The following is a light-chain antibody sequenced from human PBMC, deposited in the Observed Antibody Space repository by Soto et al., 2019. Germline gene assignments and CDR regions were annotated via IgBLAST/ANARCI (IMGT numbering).Light chain of an antibody. CDR1: QSVSTNY. J-gene: IGKJ3*01. CDR2: GAS. CDR3: HQYGSTPFT. Sequence: EIVLTQSPGTLSLSPGDRATLSCRARQSVSTNYLAWYQQSLGQAPRLLIYGASSRATGIPDRFSGNGSGTDFTLTISRLEPEDFAVYHCHQYGSTPFTFGPGTKVDIK. V-gene: IGKV3-20*01.